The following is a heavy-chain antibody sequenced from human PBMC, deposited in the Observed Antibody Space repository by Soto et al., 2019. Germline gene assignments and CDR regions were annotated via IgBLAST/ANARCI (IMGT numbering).Heavy chain of an antibody. V-gene: IGHV1-8*01. D-gene: IGHD6-19*01. CDR3: ARGDSEFSSGWWVIRDWFDP. Sequence: QVQLVQSGAEVKKPGASVKVSCRASGYTFTSYDINWVRQATGQGLEWMGWMNPNSGNTGYAQKFQGRVTMTRNTSISTAYMELSSLRSEDTAVYYCARGDSEFSSGWWVIRDWFDPWGQGTLVTVSS. J-gene: IGHJ5*02. CDR1: GYTFTSYD. CDR2: MNPNSGNT.